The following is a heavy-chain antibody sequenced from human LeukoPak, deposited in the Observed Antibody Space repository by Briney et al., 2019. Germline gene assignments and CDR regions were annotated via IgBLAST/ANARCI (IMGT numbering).Heavy chain of an antibody. D-gene: IGHD3-9*01. V-gene: IGHV3-7*03. Sequence: GGSPRLSCAASGFTFSSYWMSWVRQAPGKGLEWVANIKQDGSEKYYVDSVKGRFTISRDNAKNSLYLQMNSLRAEDTAVYYCARDHWALTGYYFDYWGQGTLVTVSS. J-gene: IGHJ4*02. CDR1: GFTFSSYW. CDR3: ARDHWALTGYYFDY. CDR2: IKQDGSEK.